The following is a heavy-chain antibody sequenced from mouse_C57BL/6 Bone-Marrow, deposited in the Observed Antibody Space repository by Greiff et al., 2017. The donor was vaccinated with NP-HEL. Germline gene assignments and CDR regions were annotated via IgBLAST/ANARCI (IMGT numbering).Heavy chain of an antibody. CDR2: IDPSDSYT. CDR3: ARGARIYYYGSTPFDY. Sequence: QVQLQQPGAELVMPGASVKLSCKASGYTFTSYWMHWVKQRPGQGLEWIGEIDPSDSYTNYNQKFKGKSTLTVDKSSSTAYMQLSSLTSEDSAVYYCARGARIYYYGSTPFDYWGQGITLTVSS. D-gene: IGHD1-1*01. CDR1: GYTFTSYW. J-gene: IGHJ2*01. V-gene: IGHV1-69*01.